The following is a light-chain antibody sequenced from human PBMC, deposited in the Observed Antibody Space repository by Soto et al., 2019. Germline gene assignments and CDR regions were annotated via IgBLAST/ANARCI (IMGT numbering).Light chain of an antibody. CDR3: KQYHNWPA. J-gene: IGKJ1*01. Sequence: EIVMTQSPDTLSVSPGERATLSCRASQGVFSSLAWYQQKPGQAPRLLIYGAATRATGIPARFSGSGSGTEFTLTISSLQSEDFAVYYCKQYHNWPAFGQGTKV. CDR1: QGVFSS. CDR2: GAA. V-gene: IGKV3-15*01.